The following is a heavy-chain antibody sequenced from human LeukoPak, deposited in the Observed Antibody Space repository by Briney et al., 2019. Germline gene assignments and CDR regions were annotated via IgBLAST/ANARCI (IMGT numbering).Heavy chain of an antibody. V-gene: IGHV4-59*01. J-gene: IGHJ3*02. CDR1: GGSISNYY. D-gene: IGHD3-10*01. Sequence: PTETLSLTCTVSGGSISNYYWTWIRQPPGKGLEWIGYIYYSGSTNYNPSPKSRVTISLDTSKNQFSLRLTSVTAADTAVYYCARGLRGGYDAFDIWGQGTMVTVSS. CDR2: IYYSGST. CDR3: ARGLRGGYDAFDI.